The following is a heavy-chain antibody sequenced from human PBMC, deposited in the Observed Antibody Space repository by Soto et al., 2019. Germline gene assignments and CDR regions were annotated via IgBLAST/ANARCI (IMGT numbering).Heavy chain of an antibody. D-gene: IGHD3-16*01. J-gene: IGHJ4*02. CDR2: ISSSSSTI. CDR1: GFTFSSYS. Sequence: EVQLVESGGGLVQPGGSLRLSCAASGFTFSSYSMNWVRQAPGKGLEWVSYISSSSSTIYYADSVKGRFTISRDNAKNSLYMQMNSRRDEDTAVYYCASLMSGGRGYLGGDYWGQGTLVTVSS. V-gene: IGHV3-48*02. CDR3: ASLMSGGRGYLGGDY.